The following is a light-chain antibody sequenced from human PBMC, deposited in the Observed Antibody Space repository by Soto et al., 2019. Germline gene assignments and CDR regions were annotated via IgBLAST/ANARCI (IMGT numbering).Light chain of an antibody. V-gene: IGLV2-8*01. Sequence: QSALTQPPSASGSPGQSVTISCTGTSSDVGGYNYVSWYQQHPGKAPKLMIYEVSKRPSGVPDRFSGSKSSNTASLTVSGLQAEDEADYYCSSYAGSNNFGVVFGGGTKLTVL. J-gene: IGLJ2*01. CDR3: SSYAGSNNFGVV. CDR2: EVS. CDR1: SSDVGGYNY.